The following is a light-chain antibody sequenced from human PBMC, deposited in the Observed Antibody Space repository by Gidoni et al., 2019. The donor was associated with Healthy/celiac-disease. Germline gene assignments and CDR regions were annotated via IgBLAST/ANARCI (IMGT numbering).Light chain of an antibody. CDR3: QQYNNWPLT. Sequence: SPATLPVSPGERATLSCRASQSVSSNLAWYQQKPGQAPRLLIYGASTRATGIPARFSGSGSGTEFTLTISSLQSEDFAVYYCQQYNNWPLTFGGGTKVEIK. V-gene: IGKV3-15*01. J-gene: IGKJ4*01. CDR2: GAS. CDR1: QSVSSN.